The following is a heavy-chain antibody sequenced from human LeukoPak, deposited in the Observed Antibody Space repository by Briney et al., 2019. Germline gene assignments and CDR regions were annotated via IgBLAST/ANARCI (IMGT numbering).Heavy chain of an antibody. D-gene: IGHD6-19*01. J-gene: IGHJ4*02. CDR3: ARVYVRNSSGWYGLGY. CDR1: GYTFTGYY. Sequence: ASVKVSCKASGYTFTGYYMHWVRQAPGQGLEWMGWINPNSGGTNYAQKLQGRVTMTRDTSISTAYMELSRLRSDDTAVYYCARVYVRNSSGWYGLGYWGQGTLVTVSS. V-gene: IGHV1-2*02. CDR2: INPNSGGT.